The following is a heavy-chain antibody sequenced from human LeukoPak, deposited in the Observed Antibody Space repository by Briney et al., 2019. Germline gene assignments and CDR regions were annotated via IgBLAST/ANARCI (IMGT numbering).Heavy chain of an antibody. J-gene: IGHJ6*02. CDR2: ISSSGITT. CDR1: GFTFSDYY. V-gene: IGHV3-11*01. Sequence: GGSLRLSCAASGFTFSDYYMGWIRQAPGKGLEWLAYISSSGITTYYADSVKGRFTISRDNAKNSLYLQMNSLGAEDTAVYYCAKDPTSSVVPAVGYYYYGMDVWGQGTTVTVSS. CDR3: AKDPTSSVVPAVGYYYYGMDV. D-gene: IGHD2-2*01.